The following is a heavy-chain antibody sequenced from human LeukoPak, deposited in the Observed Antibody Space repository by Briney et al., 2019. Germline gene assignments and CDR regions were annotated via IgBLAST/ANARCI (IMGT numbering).Heavy chain of an antibody. CDR3: ARVPFYYNSSGPFFDM. D-gene: IGHD3-22*01. J-gene: IGHJ3*02. V-gene: IGHV4-34*01. Sequence: PSETLSLTCAVYGGSFSGYYWSWIRQPPGKGLEWIGEINHSGSTNYNPSLKSRVTISVDTSKNRFSLKLSSVTAADTAVYSCARVPFYYNSSGPFFDMGGQGKMVTV. CDR1: GGSFSGYY. CDR2: INHSGST.